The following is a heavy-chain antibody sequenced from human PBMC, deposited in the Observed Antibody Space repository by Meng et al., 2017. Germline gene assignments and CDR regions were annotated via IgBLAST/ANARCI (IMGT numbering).Heavy chain of an antibody. CDR3: ARSIAAAFDY. CDR1: GFTFSSYS. Sequence: GESLKISCAASGFTFSSYSMNWVRQAPGKGLEWVSSISSSSSYIYYADSVKGRFTISRDNAKNSLYLQMNSLRAEDTAVYYCARSIAAAFDYWGQGTLVTVSS. J-gene: IGHJ4*02. CDR2: ISSSSSYI. D-gene: IGHD6-13*01. V-gene: IGHV3-21*01.